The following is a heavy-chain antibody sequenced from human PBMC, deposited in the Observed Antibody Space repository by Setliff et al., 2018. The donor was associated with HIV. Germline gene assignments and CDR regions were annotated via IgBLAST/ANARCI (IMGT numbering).Heavy chain of an antibody. J-gene: IGHJ6*03. D-gene: IGHD3-10*01. V-gene: IGHV4-39*01. CDR3: ARIPRDGSGLSYYYYYYMDV. CDR2: IYYYSGST. CDR1: GGSISSRSYY. Sequence: PSETLSLTCTVSGGSISSRSYYWGWIRQPPGKGLEWIGYIYYYSGSTYYNPSLKSRVTISVDTSKNQFSLKLSSVTAADAAVYYCARIPRDGSGLSYYYYYYMDVWGKGTTVTVSS.